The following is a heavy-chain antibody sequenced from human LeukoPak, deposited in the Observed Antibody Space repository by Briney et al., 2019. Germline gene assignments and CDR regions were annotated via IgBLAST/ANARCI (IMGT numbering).Heavy chain of an antibody. CDR3: AMTLIAVAGLFDY. CDR1: GYTFTGYY. V-gene: IGHV1-2*06. Sequence: VASVKVSCKASGYTFTGYYMHWVRQARGQGLEWMGRINPNSGGTNYAQKFQGRVTMTRDTSISTAYMELSRLRSDDTAVYYCAMTLIAVAGLFDYWGQGTLVTVSS. CDR2: INPNSGGT. J-gene: IGHJ4*02. D-gene: IGHD6-19*01.